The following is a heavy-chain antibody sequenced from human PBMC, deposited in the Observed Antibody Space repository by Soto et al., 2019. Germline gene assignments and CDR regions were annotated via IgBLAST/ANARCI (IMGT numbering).Heavy chain of an antibody. V-gene: IGHV4-39*01. CDR1: GGSISSSSYY. Sequence: PSETLSLTCTVSGGSISSSSYYWGWIRQPPGKGLEWIGSIYYSGSTYYNPSLKSRVTISVDTSKNQFSLKLSSVTAADTAVYYCASLRRGRGEDDYSKEYYSFDYWGQGTLVTVSS. D-gene: IGHD4-4*01. J-gene: IGHJ4*02. CDR2: IYYSGST. CDR3: ASLRRGRGEDDYSKEYYSFDY.